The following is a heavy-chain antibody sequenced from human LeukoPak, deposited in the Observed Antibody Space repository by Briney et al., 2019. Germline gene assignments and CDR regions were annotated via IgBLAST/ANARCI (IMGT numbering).Heavy chain of an antibody. D-gene: IGHD4-17*01. CDR2: IYYSGST. CDR3: ARSRLRLNWFDP. Sequence: SETLSLTCTVSGGSISSYYWSWIRQPPGKGLEWIGYIYYSGSTNYNPSLKSRVTTSVDTSKNQFSLKLSSVTAADTAVYYCARSRLRLNWFDPWGQGTLVTVSS. J-gene: IGHJ5*02. V-gene: IGHV4-59*12. CDR1: GGSISSYY.